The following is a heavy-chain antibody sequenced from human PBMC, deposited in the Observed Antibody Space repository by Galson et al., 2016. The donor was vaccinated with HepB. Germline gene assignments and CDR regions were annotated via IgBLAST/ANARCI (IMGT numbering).Heavy chain of an antibody. V-gene: IGHV5-51*01. Sequence: QSGAEVKKPGESLKISCRGSGYTFTNFWIGWVRQMPGKGLEWMGIIYPGDSGTRYSPSFHGQVTFSADRSISTAYLQWGSLKASDTAMYYCARQHSGSLDAFDIWGQGTVVTVSS. J-gene: IGHJ3*02. CDR3: ARQHSGSLDAFDI. CDR2: IYPGDSGT. D-gene: IGHD6-6*01. CDR1: GYTFTNFW.